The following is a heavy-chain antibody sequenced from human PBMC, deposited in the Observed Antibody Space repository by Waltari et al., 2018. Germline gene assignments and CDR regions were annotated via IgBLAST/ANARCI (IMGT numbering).Heavy chain of an antibody. CDR1: GGTFSSYA. Sequence: QAQLVQSGAEVKKPGSSVKVSCKASGGTFSSYAISWVRQAPGQGLEWMGRIIPIFGTANYAQKFQGRVTITADKSTSTAYMELSSLRSEDTAVYYCARDLPMVRGVRRVMDVWGKGTTVTISS. V-gene: IGHV1-69*13. CDR3: ARDLPMVRGVRRVMDV. D-gene: IGHD3-10*01. CDR2: IIPIFGTA. J-gene: IGHJ6*04.